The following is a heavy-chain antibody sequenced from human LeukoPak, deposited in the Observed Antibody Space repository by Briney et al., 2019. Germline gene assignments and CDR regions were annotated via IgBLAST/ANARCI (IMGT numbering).Heavy chain of an antibody. CDR3: AREGKSYPNDAFDI. CDR1: GFTVSSNY. V-gene: IGHV3-66*01. J-gene: IGHJ3*02. CDR2: IYSGGST. Sequence: GGSLRLSCAASGFTVSSNYMSWVRQAPGKGLEWVSVIYSGGSTYYADSVKGRFTISRDNSKNTLYLQMNSLRAEDTAVYYCAREGKSYPNDAFDIWGQGTMVTVSS.